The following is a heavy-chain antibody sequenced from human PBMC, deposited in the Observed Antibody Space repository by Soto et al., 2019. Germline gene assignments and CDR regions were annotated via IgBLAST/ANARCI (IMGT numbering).Heavy chain of an antibody. V-gene: IGHV1-69*06. D-gene: IGHD1-1*01. Sequence: QVQLVQPGAEVKKPGSSVKVSCKASGNTFSKYAISWVRQAPGQGLEWMGGLIPILGTAKYAQKLQGRVTMTTDTSTSTAYMELRSLRSDDTAVYYCARDRGRVRYTYYYGMDVWGQGTTVTVSS. J-gene: IGHJ6*02. CDR2: LIPILGTA. CDR3: ARDRGRVRYTYYYGMDV. CDR1: GNTFSKYA.